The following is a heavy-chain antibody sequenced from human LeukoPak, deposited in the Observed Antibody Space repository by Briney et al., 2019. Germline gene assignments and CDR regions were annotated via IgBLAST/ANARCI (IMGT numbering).Heavy chain of an antibody. D-gene: IGHD2-2*02. V-gene: IGHV3-20*01. CDR3: ARDRCSRTSCYNTPNWFDP. CDR2: INWNGGSR. J-gene: IGHJ5*02. CDR1: GFKFDDYG. Sequence: GGSLRLSCAASGFKFDDYGMSWVRQVPGKGLEWVSGINWNGGSRGYADSVKGRFTISRDNAKNSVYLQMNSLRSEDTAFYHCARDRCSRTSCYNTPNWFDPWGQGTLVTVSS.